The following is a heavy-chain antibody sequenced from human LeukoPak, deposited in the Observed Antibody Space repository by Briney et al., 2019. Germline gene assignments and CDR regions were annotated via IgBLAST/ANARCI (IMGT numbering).Heavy chain of an antibody. CDR2: IKQDGSEK. CDR1: GFTFSSYW. D-gene: IGHD5-18*01. J-gene: IGHJ4*02. CDR3: ATKGYSYAKGY. V-gene: IGHV3-7*01. Sequence: SGGSLRLSCAASGFTFSSYWMTWVRQAPGKGLEWVANIKQDGSEKYYVDSVKGRFTISRDNAKNSLYLQMNSLRAEDTAVYYCATKGYSYAKGYWGQGTLVTVSS.